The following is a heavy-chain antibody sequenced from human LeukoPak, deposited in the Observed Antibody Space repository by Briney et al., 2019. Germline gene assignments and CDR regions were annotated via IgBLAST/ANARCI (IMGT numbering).Heavy chain of an antibody. Sequence: QPGRSLRLSCAGSGFTFGGYSMHWFRQTPGKGLEWVAVIAYDGSRAFYADSVKGRFTISRDNSKNTMSVQMDDLRAEDTAVYYCTRYNNDHFDYWGQGTLVTVSS. D-gene: IGHD1-14*01. J-gene: IGHJ4*02. CDR3: TRYNNDHFDY. CDR1: GFTFGGYS. CDR2: IAYDGSRA. V-gene: IGHV3-33*01.